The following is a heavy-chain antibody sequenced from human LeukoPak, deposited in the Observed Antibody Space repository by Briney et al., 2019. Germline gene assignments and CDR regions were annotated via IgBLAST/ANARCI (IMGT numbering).Heavy chain of an antibody. CDR1: GYTFTSYG. V-gene: IGHV1-18*04. Sequence: ASVTVSCKASGYTFTSYGISWVRQAPGQGLEWMGWISAYNGNTNYAQKLQGRVTMTTDTSTSTAYMELRSLRSDDTAVYYCARDDIAAAPYPFDYWGQGTLVTVSS. CDR2: ISAYNGNT. CDR3: ARDDIAAAPYPFDY. J-gene: IGHJ4*02. D-gene: IGHD6-13*01.